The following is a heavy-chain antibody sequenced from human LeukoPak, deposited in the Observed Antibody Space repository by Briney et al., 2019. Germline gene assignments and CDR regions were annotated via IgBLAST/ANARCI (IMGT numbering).Heavy chain of an antibody. Sequence: GGSLRLSCAASGFTFSNHWMHWVRHGPGKGLVRVSRISSDGSVTNYADSVKGRFTISRDNAKNTLYLQMNSLRAEDTAVYYCTTDPPSGATYYYYGMDVWGQGTTVTVSS. J-gene: IGHJ6*02. D-gene: IGHD1-26*01. CDR3: TTDPPSGATYYYYGMDV. CDR2: ISSDGSVT. CDR1: GFTFSNHW. V-gene: IGHV3-74*01.